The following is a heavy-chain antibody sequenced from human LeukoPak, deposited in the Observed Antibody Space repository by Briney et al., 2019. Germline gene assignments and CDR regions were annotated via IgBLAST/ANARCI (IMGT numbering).Heavy chain of an antibody. D-gene: IGHD3-3*01. CDR2: ISSNGGST. CDR3: VKDQGYYDFWSGYEYFHH. Sequence: GGSLRLSCSASGFTFSSYGLHWVRQAPGKGLQYVSGISSNGGSTDYADSVKGRFTISRDNSKNTLYLQMSSLRAKDTAVYYCVKDQGYYDFWSGYEYFHHWGQGTLVTVSS. V-gene: IGHV3-64D*08. J-gene: IGHJ1*01. CDR1: GFTFSSYG.